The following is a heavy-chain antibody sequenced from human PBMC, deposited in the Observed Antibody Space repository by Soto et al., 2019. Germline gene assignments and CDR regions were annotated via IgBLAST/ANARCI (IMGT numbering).Heavy chain of an antibody. D-gene: IGHD4-4*01. J-gene: IGHJ4*02. V-gene: IGHV3-23*01. CDR1: GFSFNFYV. CDR2: MSGSGGHI. CDR3: ARAVTQYFDS. Sequence: PGGSLRLSCAASGFSFNFYVMTWVRQAPGKGLEWVSGMSGSGGHIYYAGSVKGRFTVSRDNSNSTLYLQMNSLRAEDTAVYYCARAVTQYFDSWGQGSLVTVSS.